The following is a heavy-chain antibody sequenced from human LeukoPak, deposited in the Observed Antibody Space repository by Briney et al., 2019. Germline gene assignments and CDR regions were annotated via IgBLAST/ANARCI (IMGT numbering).Heavy chain of an antibody. D-gene: IGHD1-26*01. V-gene: IGHV1-2*02. J-gene: IGHJ4*02. CDR2: INPNSGGT. Sequence: ASVKVSCKASGYTFTGYYIHWVRQAPGQGLEWMGWINPNSGGTNNAQKFQGRVTMTRDTSISTAYMELSRLRSDDTAVYYCARVAVGAAYYFDYWGQGTLVTVSS. CDR1: GYTFTGYY. CDR3: ARVAVGAAYYFDY.